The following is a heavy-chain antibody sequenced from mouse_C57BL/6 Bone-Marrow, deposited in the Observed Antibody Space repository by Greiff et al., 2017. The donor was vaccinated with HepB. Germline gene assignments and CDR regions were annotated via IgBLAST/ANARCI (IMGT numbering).Heavy chain of an antibody. CDR1: GFTFSDYG. V-gene: IGHV5-17*01. Sequence: DVKLVESGGGLVKPGGSLKLSCAASGFTFSDYGMHWVRQAPEKGLEWVAYISSGSSTIYYADTVKGRFTISRDNAKNTLFLQMTSLRSEDTAMYYCARDYYGPGDYWGQGTTLTVSS. D-gene: IGHD1-1*01. CDR3: ARDYYGPGDY. J-gene: IGHJ2*01. CDR2: ISSGSSTI.